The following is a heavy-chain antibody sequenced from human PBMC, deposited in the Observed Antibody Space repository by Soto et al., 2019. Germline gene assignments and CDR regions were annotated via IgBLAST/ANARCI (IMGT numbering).Heavy chain of an antibody. J-gene: IGHJ6*02. V-gene: IGHV1-2*04. CDR1: GYTFTGYY. Sequence: QVQLVQSGAEVKKPGASVKVSCKASGYTFTGYYMHWVRQAPGQGLEWMGWINPNSGGTNYAQKFQGWGTMTRDTAISTDYMELSRLRSDDTALYYCARARGYCSGGSCHPGGNYYYGMDVWGQGTTVTVSS. D-gene: IGHD2-15*01. CDR2: INPNSGGT. CDR3: ARARGYCSGGSCHPGGNYYYGMDV.